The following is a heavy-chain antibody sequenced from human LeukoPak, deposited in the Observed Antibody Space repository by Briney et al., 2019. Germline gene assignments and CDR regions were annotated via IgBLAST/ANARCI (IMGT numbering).Heavy chain of an antibody. J-gene: IGHJ4*02. CDR1: GGSFSGYY. Sequence: SETLSLTCAVYGGSFSGYYWSWIRQPPGKGLEWIGEINHSGSTNHNPSLKSRVTISVDTSKNQFSLKLSSVTAADTAVYYCARGKAAGTLDYWGQGTLVTVSS. CDR2: INHSGST. V-gene: IGHV4-34*01. D-gene: IGHD6-13*01. CDR3: ARGKAAGTLDY.